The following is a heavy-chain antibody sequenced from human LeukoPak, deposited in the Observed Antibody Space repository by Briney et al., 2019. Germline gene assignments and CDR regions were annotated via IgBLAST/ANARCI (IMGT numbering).Heavy chain of an antibody. CDR3: ARGIQLWLQGFDY. D-gene: IGHD5-18*01. CDR2: SDPKSGAT. J-gene: IGHJ4*02. V-gene: IGHV1-2*02. CDR1: GYTFTSYY. Sequence: GASVKVSCKTSGYTFTSYYIHWLRQAPGQRFEWMGWSDPKSGATKYEHFQGRVTMTRDTSISTAYMELSSLRSEDTTVYYCARGIQLWLQGFDYWGQGTLVTVSS.